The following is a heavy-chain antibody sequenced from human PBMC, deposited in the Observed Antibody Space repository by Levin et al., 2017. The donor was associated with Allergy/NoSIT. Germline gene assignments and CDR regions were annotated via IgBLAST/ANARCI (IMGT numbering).Heavy chain of an antibody. D-gene: IGHD5-18*01. CDR2: IYYSGTT. CDR3: ARQQYSYGLDY. CDR1: GGSISSSSYY. J-gene: IGHJ4*02. V-gene: IGHV4-39*01. Sequence: PSETLSLTCTVSGGSISSSSYYWGWIRQPPGKGLEWIGSIYYSGTTYYNPSLKSRVTISVDTSKNQFSLKLSSVTAADTAVYYCARQQYSYGLDYWGQGTLVTVSS.